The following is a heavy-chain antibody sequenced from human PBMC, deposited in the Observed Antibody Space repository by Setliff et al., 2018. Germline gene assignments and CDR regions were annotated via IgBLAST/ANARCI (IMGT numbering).Heavy chain of an antibody. CDR1: GYTFTGNS. Sequence: ASVKVSCKASGYTFTGNSIHWVRQAPGQGLEWVAIINPSNGDTRYVPKFQGRVTMTRDMSTSTVHMELSSLISEDTAVYYCARALRGTYSIDYWGQGTLVTVSS. CDR2: INPSNGDT. V-gene: IGHV1-46*01. D-gene: IGHD1-26*01. CDR3: ARALRGTYSIDY. J-gene: IGHJ4*02.